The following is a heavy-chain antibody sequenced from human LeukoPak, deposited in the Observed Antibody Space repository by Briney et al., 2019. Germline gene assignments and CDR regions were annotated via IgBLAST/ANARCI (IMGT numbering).Heavy chain of an antibody. CDR3: ARMSYYDSSGDNWFDP. Sequence: GASVKVSCKASGYTFTRYDINWVRQATGQGLEWMGWMNPNSGNTGYAQKFQGRVTMTRDTSISTAYMELSSLRSEDTAVYYCARMSYYDSSGDNWFDPWGQGTLVTVSS. D-gene: IGHD3-22*01. V-gene: IGHV1-8*01. CDR2: MNPNSGNT. CDR1: GYTFTRYD. J-gene: IGHJ5*02.